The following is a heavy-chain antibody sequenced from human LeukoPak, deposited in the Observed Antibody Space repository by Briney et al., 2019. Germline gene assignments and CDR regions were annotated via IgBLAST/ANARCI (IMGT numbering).Heavy chain of an antibody. CDR1: GGSFSGYY. D-gene: IGHD3-16*01. J-gene: IGHJ4*02. V-gene: IGHV4-34*01. CDR3: ARAVTVMPFDY. CDR2: INHSGST. Sequence: SETLSLTCAVYGGSFSGYYWSWIRQPPGKGLEWIGEINHSGSTNYNPSLKSRVTISVDTSKNQFSLKLGSVTAADTAVYYCARAVTVMPFDYWGQGTLVTVSS.